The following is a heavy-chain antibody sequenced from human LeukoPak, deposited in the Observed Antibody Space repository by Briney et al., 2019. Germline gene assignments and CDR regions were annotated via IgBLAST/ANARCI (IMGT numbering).Heavy chain of an antibody. D-gene: IGHD3-22*01. J-gene: IGHJ4*02. CDR1: GGSFSGYY. Sequence: SETLSLTCAVYGGSFSGYYWSWIRQPPGKGLEWIGEINHSGSTNYNPSLKSRVTISVDTSKNQFSLKLSSVTAADTAVYYCARAFVEYYDSSGYYYWGQGPLVTVSS. CDR3: ARAFVEYYDSSGYYY. V-gene: IGHV4-34*01. CDR2: INHSGST.